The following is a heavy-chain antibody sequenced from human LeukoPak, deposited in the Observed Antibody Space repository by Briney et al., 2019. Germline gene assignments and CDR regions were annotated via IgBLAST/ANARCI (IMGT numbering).Heavy chain of an antibody. CDR3: ARQRTFRSGAFDI. CDR1: GGSISSSSYY. V-gene: IGHV4-39*01. Sequence: SETLSLTCTVSGGSISSSSYYWGWIRQPPGKGPEWIGSIYYSGSTYYNPSLKSRVTISVDTSKNQFSLKLSSVTAADTAVYYCARQRTFRSGAFDIWGQGTMVTVSS. CDR2: IYYSGST. J-gene: IGHJ3*02.